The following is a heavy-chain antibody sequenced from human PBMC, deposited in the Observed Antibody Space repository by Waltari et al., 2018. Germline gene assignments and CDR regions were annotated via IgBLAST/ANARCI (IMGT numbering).Heavy chain of an antibody. Sequence: EVQLLESGGGLVQPGGSLRLSCAASGFTFSSYAMSWVRQAPGKGLEWVSAISGSGGSTYYAESVKGRFTISRDNSKNTLYLQMNSLRAEDTAVYYCAKGKYYYDSSGYFGYYFDYWGQGTLVTVSS. CDR2: ISGSGGST. D-gene: IGHD3-22*01. CDR3: AKGKYYYDSSGYFGYYFDY. J-gene: IGHJ4*02. CDR1: GFTFSSYA. V-gene: IGHV3-23*01.